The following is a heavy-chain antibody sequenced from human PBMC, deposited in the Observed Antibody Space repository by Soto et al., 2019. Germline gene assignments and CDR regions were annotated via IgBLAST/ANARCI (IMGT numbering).Heavy chain of an antibody. CDR2: IYPGDSDT. CDR3: ARHNVPSRGWFFDAFDI. J-gene: IGHJ3*02. Sequence: GESLKISCKGSGYSFTSYWIGWVRQMPGKGLEWMGIIYPGDSDTRYSPSFQGQVTISADKSISTAYLQWSSLKASDTAMYYCARHNVPSRGWFFDAFDIWGKGTMVTVSS. D-gene: IGHD6-19*01. CDR1: GYSFTSYW. V-gene: IGHV5-51*01.